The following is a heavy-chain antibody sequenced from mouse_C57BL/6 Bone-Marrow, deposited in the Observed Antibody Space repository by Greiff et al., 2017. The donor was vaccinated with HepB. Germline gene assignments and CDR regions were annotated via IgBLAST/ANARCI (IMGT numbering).Heavy chain of an antibody. CDR1: GYTFTSYW. J-gene: IGHJ4*01. D-gene: IGHD1-1*01. V-gene: IGHV1-55*01. CDR3: ARNYGSSYGVDY. Sequence: QVQLQQSGAELVKPGASVKMSCKASGYTFTSYWITWVKQRPGQGLEWIGDIYPGSGSTNYNEKFKSKATLTVDTSSSTAYMQHSSLTSEDSAVYYCARNYGSSYGVDYWGQGTAVTVSS. CDR2: IYPGSGST.